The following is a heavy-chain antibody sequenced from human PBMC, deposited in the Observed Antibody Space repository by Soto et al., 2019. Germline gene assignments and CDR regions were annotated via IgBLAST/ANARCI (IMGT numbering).Heavy chain of an antibody. J-gene: IGHJ6*03. Sequence: ASVQVSCKASGYTFTGYYMHWVRQAPGQGLEWMGWVNPYNGSTNYAQKFQGRVTMTTDTSTSTAYMELRSLRSDDTAVYYCARSEYSSGWTTYYYYYYMDVWGKGTTVTVSS. CDR2: VNPYNGST. D-gene: IGHD6-19*01. CDR3: ARSEYSSGWTTYYYYYYMDV. CDR1: GYTFTGYY. V-gene: IGHV1-18*04.